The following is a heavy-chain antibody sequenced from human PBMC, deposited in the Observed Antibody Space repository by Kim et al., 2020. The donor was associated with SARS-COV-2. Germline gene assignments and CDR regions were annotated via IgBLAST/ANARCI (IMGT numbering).Heavy chain of an antibody. Sequence: SETLSLTCSVSGVSISGYYWSWIRQSPGKGLEWIGDMDYSGNTKYNPSLESRATISGDTSKKLFSLTLTFVTEADTAVYYCARTYSTSWYYWEFWGRGTL. CDR2: MDYSGNT. CDR1: GVSISGYY. D-gene: IGHD6-13*01. CDR3: ARTYSTSWYYWEF. V-gene: IGHV4-59*13. J-gene: IGHJ4*02.